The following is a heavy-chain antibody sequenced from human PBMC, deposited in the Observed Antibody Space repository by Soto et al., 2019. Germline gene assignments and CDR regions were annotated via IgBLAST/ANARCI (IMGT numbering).Heavy chain of an antibody. CDR1: GFTVSSNY. CDR2: IYSGGST. J-gene: IGHJ1*01. D-gene: IGHD3-22*01. CDR3: ARDLVESGYPEYFQH. V-gene: IGHV3-53*01. Sequence: EVQLVESGGGLIQPGGSLRLSCAASGFTVSSNYMSWVRQAPGKGLEWVSVIYSGGSTCYADSVKGRFTISRDNSKNTLYLQMNSRRAEDTAVYYCARDLVESGYPEYFQHWGQGTLVTVSS.